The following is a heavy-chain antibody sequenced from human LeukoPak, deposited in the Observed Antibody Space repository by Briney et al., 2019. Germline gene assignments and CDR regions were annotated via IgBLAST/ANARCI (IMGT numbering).Heavy chain of an antibody. J-gene: IGHJ4*02. V-gene: IGHV1-2*04. CDR1: GYTFTGYY. D-gene: IGHD4-17*01. Sequence: ASVKASCKASGYTFTGYYMHWVRQAPGQGLEWMGWINSNSGGTNYAQKFQGWVTMTRDTSISTAYMELSRLRSDDTAVYYCARDYGDYRTPGDYWGQGTLVTVSS. CDR3: ARDYGDYRTPGDY. CDR2: INSNSGGT.